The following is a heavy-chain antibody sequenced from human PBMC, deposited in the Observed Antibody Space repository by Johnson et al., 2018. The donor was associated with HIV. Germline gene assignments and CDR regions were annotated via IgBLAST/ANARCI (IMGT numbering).Heavy chain of an antibody. Sequence: QVQLVESGGGVVQPGRSLRLSCAASGFTFSSYDMHWVRQAPGKGLEWVTFIRYDGSNKYYAKTVKGRFTISRDNSKNTLYLQMNSLRAEDTAVYYCAKDREGSGWYEGVAFDIWGQGTMVTVSS. CDR3: AKDREGSGWYEGVAFDI. CDR2: IRYDGSNK. V-gene: IGHV3-30*02. D-gene: IGHD6-19*01. CDR1: GFTFSSYD. J-gene: IGHJ3*02.